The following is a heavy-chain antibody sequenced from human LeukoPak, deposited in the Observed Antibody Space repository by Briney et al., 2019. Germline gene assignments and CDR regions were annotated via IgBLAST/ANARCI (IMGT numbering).Heavy chain of an antibody. D-gene: IGHD3-22*01. V-gene: IGHV3-7*01. CDR2: IKKDGSEK. J-gene: IGHJ3*02. Sequence: GGSLRLSCAASGFTFSSYWMSWVRQAPGKGLEWVANIKKDGSEKYYVDSVKGRFTISRDNAKNSLYLQMNSLRAEDTAVYYCARAGYYDNDAFDIWGQGTMVTVSS. CDR3: ARAGYYDNDAFDI. CDR1: GFTFSSYW.